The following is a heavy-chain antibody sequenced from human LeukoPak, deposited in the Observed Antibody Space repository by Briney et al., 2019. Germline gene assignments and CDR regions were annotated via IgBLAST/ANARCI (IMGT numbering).Heavy chain of an antibody. V-gene: IGHV3-9*01. J-gene: IGHJ2*01. CDR3: VKSGGYATAIRYFDL. D-gene: IGHD2-21*02. CDR1: GFSFGGYA. CDR2: ISWNSGDI. Sequence: GRSLRLSCAASGFSFGGYALHWVRQAPGKDLEWVASISWNSGDIVHADSVKGRFTISRDNAKNSLYLQMDSLRTEDTALYYCVKSGGYATAIRYFDLWGRGTLVTVSS.